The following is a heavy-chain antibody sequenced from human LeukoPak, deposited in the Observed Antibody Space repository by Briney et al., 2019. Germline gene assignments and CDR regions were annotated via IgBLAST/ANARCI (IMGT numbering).Heavy chain of an antibody. D-gene: IGHD2-2*01. Sequence: SSETLSLTCTVSGASVASANYYWGWIRQPPGKGLDWIASIYYSGNTYYNPSLKSQVTISVDTSKNQFSLNLVSVTAADTAVYYCARVAWWGVAVVPAEYFDPWGQGTLVTVSS. CDR3: ARVAWWGVAVVPAEYFDP. CDR2: IYYSGNT. V-gene: IGHV4-39*07. CDR1: GASVASANYY. J-gene: IGHJ4*02.